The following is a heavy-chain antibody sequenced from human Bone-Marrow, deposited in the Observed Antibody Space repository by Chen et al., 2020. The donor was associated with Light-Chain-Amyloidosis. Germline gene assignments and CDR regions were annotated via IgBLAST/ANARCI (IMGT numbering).Heavy chain of an antibody. Sequence: IGWVRQMPGKGLEWMGVIYPDDSDARYSPSFEGQVTISADKSITTAYLQWRSPKASDTAMYYCARRRDGYNFDYWGQGTLVTVSS. CDR3: ARRRDGYNFDY. CDR2: IYPDDSDA. J-gene: IGHJ4*02. D-gene: IGHD5-12*01. V-gene: IGHV5-51*01.